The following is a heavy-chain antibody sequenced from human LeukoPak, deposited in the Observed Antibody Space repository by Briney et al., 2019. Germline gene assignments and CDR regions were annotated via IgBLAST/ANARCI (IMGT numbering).Heavy chain of an antibody. D-gene: IGHD3-22*01. CDR3: ARELYYYDSSCYYYQDYYYMDV. J-gene: IGHJ6*03. CDR1: GGSISSYY. CDR2: IYTSGST. V-gene: IGHV4-4*07. Sequence: SETLSLACTVSGGSISSYYWSWIRQPAGKGLEWIGRIYTSGSTNYNPSLKSRVTMSVDTSKNQFSLKLSSVTAADTAVYYCARELYYYDSSCYYYQDYYYMDVWGKGTTVTVSS.